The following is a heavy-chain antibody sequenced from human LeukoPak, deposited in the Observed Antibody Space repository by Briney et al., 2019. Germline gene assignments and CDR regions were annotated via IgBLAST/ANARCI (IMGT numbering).Heavy chain of an antibody. V-gene: IGHV4-39*01. CDR1: GGSISNNNYY. D-gene: IGHD3-10*01. J-gene: IGHJ4*02. CDR3: ARQYYYGSGPSRPFDY. Sequence: PSETLSLTCIVSGGSISNNNYYWGWIRQPPGKGLELIGSIYYSGSTYYNPALKSRVTISVDTSRNQFSLNLSPVTAADTAVYYCARQYYYGSGPSRPFDYWGQGTLVTVSS. CDR2: IYYSGST.